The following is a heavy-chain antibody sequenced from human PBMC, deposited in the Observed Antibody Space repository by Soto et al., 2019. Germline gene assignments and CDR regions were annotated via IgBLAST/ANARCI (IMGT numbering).Heavy chain of an antibody. J-gene: IGHJ4*02. CDR1: GYTFTSYG. CDR3: ARNYYGDYDDFDY. D-gene: IGHD4-17*01. Sequence: QVQLVQSGAEMKKPGASVRVSCKASGYTFTSYGIIWVRQAPGQGLEWMGWISAYNGNTNYAQKLQGRVTMTTDTSTSTVYMELRSLRSDDTAVYYCARNYYGDYDDFDYWGQGTLVTVSS. CDR2: ISAYNGNT. V-gene: IGHV1-18*01.